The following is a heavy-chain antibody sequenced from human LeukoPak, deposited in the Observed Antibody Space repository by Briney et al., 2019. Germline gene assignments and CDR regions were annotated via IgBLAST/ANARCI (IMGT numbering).Heavy chain of an antibody. CDR1: GFTFSDYY. CDR2: LFTYSNT. CDR3: ASLRGRAFDI. J-gene: IGHJ3*02. Sequence: GGSLRLSCAASGFTFSDYYMTWVRQAPGRGLEWVSVLFTYSNTYYADSVWGRFTISRDNSKNTMYLQMNSLRAEDTAVYYCASLRGRAFDIWGQGTMVTVSS. V-gene: IGHV3-66*01.